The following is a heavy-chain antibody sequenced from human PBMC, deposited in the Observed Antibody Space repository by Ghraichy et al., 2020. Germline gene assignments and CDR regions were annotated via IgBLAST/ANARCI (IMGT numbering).Heavy chain of an antibody. CDR1: GFAYNSYW. CDR2: IKYDGSAE. J-gene: IGHJ4*02. CDR3: ARGWGRFDY. D-gene: IGHD2-21*02. V-gene: IGHV3-7*01. Sequence: GGSLRLSCAASGFAYNSYWMNWVRQAPGKGLEWVAYIKYDGSAEYYVDSVKGRFAISRDNAKNSLILQMNSLRAEDTAVYYCARGWGRFDYWGQGTLVTVSS.